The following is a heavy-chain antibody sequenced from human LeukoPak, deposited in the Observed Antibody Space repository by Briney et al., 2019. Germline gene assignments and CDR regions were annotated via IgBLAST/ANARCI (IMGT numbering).Heavy chain of an antibody. CDR2: IYRSGST. V-gene: IGHV4-38-2*02. J-gene: IGHJ4*02. CDR1: GYSISNGYY. Sequence: SQTLSLTCTVSGYSISNGYYWDWIRQPPGRGLEWIGNIYRSGSTSYNPSLNSRVTISVDTSKNQFSLEVNSVTAADTAVYYCARRHSSGWFYYWGQGTLVTVSS. D-gene: IGHD6-19*01. CDR3: ARRHSSGWFYY.